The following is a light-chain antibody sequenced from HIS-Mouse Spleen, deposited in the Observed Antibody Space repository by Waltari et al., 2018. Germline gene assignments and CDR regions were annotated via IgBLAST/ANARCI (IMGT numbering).Light chain of an antibody. CDR1: NIGSKS. CDR3: QVWDSSSDPSYV. V-gene: IGLV3-21*02. CDR2: DDS. Sequence: SYVLTQPPSVSVAPGQTARITCGGNNIGSKSVHWYQQKPGQDPVLVVYDDSARPSGIPERFSGSNSGNTATLTISRVEAGDEADYYCQVWDSSSDPSYVFGTGTKVTVL. J-gene: IGLJ1*01.